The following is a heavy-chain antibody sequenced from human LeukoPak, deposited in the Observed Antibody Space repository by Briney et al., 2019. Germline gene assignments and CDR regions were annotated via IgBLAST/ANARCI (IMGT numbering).Heavy chain of an antibody. J-gene: IGHJ5*02. CDR3: GRGSDHWFDP. Sequence: SETLSLTCAVYGGSFSGYYWSWIRQPPGKGLEWIGEINHSGSTNYNPSLKSRVTISVDTSKNQFSLKLSSVTAADTAVYYCGRGSDHWFDPWGQGTLVTVSS. D-gene: IGHD1-26*01. CDR2: INHSGST. V-gene: IGHV4-34*01. CDR1: GGSFSGYY.